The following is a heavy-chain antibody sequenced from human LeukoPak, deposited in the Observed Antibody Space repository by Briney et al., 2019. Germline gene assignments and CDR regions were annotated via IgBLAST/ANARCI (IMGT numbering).Heavy chain of an antibody. CDR3: ARAVGTSRNFFDY. Sequence: SETLSLTCTVSGYSISSGFYWGWIRQPPGKGLECIGSIYHSGSTYYNPSLKSRVTISVDTSKNQFSLDLSSVTAADTAMYYCARAVGTSRNFFDYWGQGTLVTVSS. D-gene: IGHD4-23*01. J-gene: IGHJ4*02. CDR2: IYHSGST. CDR1: GYSISSGFY. V-gene: IGHV4-38-2*02.